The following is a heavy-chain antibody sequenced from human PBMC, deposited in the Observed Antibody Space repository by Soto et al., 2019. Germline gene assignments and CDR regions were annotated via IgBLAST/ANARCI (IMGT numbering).Heavy chain of an antibody. J-gene: IGHJ5*02. Sequence: SETLSLTCTVSGGSISSSSYYWGWIRQPPGKGLEWIGSIYYSGSTYYNPSLKNRVNISVNTSKKQYSMKLSSETASYTAVYYCARLGAYYQSLDPWGPGTLVTVSS. CDR2: IYYSGST. V-gene: IGHV4-39*01. CDR1: GGSISSSSYY. D-gene: IGHD3-22*01. CDR3: ARLGAYYQSLDP.